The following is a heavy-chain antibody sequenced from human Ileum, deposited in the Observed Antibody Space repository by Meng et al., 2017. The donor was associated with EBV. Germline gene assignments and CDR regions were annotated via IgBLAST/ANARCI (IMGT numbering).Heavy chain of an antibody. V-gene: IGHV4-4*02. CDR1: GGSISSSNW. CDR2: IYHSGST. Sequence: EAGPGLVKPSGPLPLTAAVSGGSISSSNWWSWVRQPPGKGLEWIGEIYHSGSTNYNPSLKSRVTISVDKSKNQFSLNLSSVTAADTAVYYCARVGQWLPIDYWGQGTLVTVSS. CDR3: ARVGQWLPIDY. D-gene: IGHD6-19*01. J-gene: IGHJ4*02.